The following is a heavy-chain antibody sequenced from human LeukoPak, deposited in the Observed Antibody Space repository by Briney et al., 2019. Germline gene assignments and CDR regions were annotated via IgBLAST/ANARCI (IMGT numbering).Heavy chain of an antibody. V-gene: IGHV4-30-2*01. CDR1: GGSISSGGYS. CDR2: IYHSGST. CDR3: ARDFLGNWFDP. D-gene: IGHD2/OR15-2a*01. Sequence: SQTLSLTCAVSGGSISSGGYSWSWIRQPPGKGLEWIGYIYHSGSTYYNPSLKSRVTISVDTSKNQFSLKLSSVTAADTAVYYCARDFLGNWFDPWGQGTLVTVSP. J-gene: IGHJ5*02.